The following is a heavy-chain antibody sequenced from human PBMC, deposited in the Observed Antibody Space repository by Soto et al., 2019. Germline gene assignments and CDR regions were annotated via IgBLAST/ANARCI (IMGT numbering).Heavy chain of an antibody. CDR2: ISYDGSNK. CDR3: AKDQLAVAGSWFDP. D-gene: IGHD6-19*01. Sequence: HPGGSLRLSCAASGFTFSSYGMHWVRQAPGKGLEWVAVISYDGSNKYYADSVKGRFTISRDNSKNTLYLQMNSLRAEDTAVYYCAKDQLAVAGSWFDPWGQGTLVTVSS. CDR1: GFTFSSYG. V-gene: IGHV3-30*18. J-gene: IGHJ5*02.